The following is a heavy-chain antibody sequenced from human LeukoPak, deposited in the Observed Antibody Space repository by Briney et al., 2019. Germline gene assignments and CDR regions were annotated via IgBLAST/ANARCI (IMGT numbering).Heavy chain of an antibody. D-gene: IGHD4/OR15-4a*01. CDR3: AGAGFDY. Sequence: GGSLRLSCAASGFTVSSYWMSWVRQAPGKGLEWVANIKQDGSEKYYVDSVKGRFTISRDNAKNSLYLQMNSLRAEDTAVYYCAGAGFDYWGQGTLVTVSS. CDR1: GFTVSSYW. J-gene: IGHJ4*02. CDR2: IKQDGSEK. V-gene: IGHV3-7*05.